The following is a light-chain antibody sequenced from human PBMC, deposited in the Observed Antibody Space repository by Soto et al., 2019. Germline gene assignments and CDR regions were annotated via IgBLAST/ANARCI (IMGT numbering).Light chain of an antibody. CDR3: QQYDNLPPFT. CDR1: QDISNF. V-gene: IGKV1-33*01. Sequence: DIQMTQSPSSLSASVGDRVTITCQASQDISNFLNWYQQKPGKAPTLLIYDASNLETGVPSRFSGSGSGTAFTFTISSLQPEDIATYYCQQYDNLPPFTFGPGTNLDIE. J-gene: IGKJ3*01. CDR2: DAS.